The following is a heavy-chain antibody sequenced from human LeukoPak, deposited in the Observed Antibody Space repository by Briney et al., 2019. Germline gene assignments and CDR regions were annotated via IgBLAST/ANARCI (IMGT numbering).Heavy chain of an antibody. CDR2: IYSGGST. J-gene: IGHJ3*02. CDR3: ARGRWSAWSAFDI. V-gene: IGHV3-53*01. Sequence: GGSLRLSCAASGFTFSSNYMSWVRQAPGKGLEWVSVIYSGGSTYYADSVKGRFTISRDNSKNTLYLQMNSLRAEDTAVYYCARGRWSAWSAFDIWGQGTMVTVSS. CDR1: GFTFSSNY. D-gene: IGHD4-23*01.